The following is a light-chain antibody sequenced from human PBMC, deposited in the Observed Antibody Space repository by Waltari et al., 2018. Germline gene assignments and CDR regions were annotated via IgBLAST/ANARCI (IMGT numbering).Light chain of an antibody. J-gene: IGLJ1*01. V-gene: IGLV2-14*01. Sequence: QSALTQPASVSGSPGQSITISCTGTSSDIGGYNYVSWYQQHPGKAPKLMLYDVSKRPSGVSNRFSGSKSGNTVSLTISGLQTVDEADYYCSSYTSSSSRVFGTGTKVTVL. CDR2: DVS. CDR1: SSDIGGYNY. CDR3: SSYTSSSSRV.